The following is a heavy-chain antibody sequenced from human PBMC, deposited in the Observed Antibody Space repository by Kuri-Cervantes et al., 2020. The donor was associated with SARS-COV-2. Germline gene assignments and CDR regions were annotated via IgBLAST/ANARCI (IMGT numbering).Heavy chain of an antibody. J-gene: IGHJ4*02. V-gene: IGHV4-39*01. CDR3: VGIWSNYRFDY. D-gene: IGHD3-3*01. Sequence: SETLSLTCTVSGGSISSSTYYLGWIRQPPGKGLEWIGTIHYSGSTDYNPSLKSRVTISVDTSKNQFSLKLTSVTAADTAVYFCVGIWSNYRFDYWGQGTLVTVSS. CDR2: IHYSGST. CDR1: GGSISSSTYY.